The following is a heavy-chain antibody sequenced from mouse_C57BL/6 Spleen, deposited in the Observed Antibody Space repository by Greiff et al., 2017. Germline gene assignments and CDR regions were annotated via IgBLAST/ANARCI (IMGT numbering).Heavy chain of an antibody. V-gene: IGHV1-50*01. Sequence: QVQLQQPGAELVKPGASVTLSCKASGYTFTSYWMQWVKQRPGQGLEWIGEIDPSDSYTNYNQKFKGKATLTLDTSSSTAYMQLSSLTSEDSAVYYCARGDYRDGAMDYWGQGTSVTVSS. CDR3: ARGDYRDGAMDY. D-gene: IGHD5-5*01. CDR1: GYTFTSYW. J-gene: IGHJ4*01. CDR2: IDPSDSYT.